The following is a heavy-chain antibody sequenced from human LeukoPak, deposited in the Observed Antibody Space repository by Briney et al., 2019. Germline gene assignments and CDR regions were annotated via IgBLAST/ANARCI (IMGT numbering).Heavy chain of an antibody. Sequence: SETLSLTCTVSGGSISSSSAYWGWIRQPPGKGLEWIGSIYYSKNTYYNPSLKSRVTISVDTSKNQFSLKLSSVTAADTAVYYCARLAQGSGTYGFDYWGQGTLVTVSS. CDR1: GGSISSSSAY. J-gene: IGHJ4*02. V-gene: IGHV4-39*01. D-gene: IGHD3-10*01. CDR3: ARLAQGSGTYGFDY. CDR2: IYYSKNT.